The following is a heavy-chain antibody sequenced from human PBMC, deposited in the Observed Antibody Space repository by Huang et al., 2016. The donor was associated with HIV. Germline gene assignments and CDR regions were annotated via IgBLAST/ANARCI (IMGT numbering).Heavy chain of an antibody. V-gene: IGHV3-74*01. Sequence: EVQLVESGGGLVQPGGSRRLSCAASGFSISSYGMHWVRQAPGKGRVRVARINSDGSRTSYADSVKGRFTSSRDNAKNPLYLQMNRLRAEDTAVYYCARDPRIQSWLNFFDYWGQGTLVSVSS. J-gene: IGHJ4*02. CDR2: INSDGSRT. D-gene: IGHD3-22*01. CDR3: ARDPRIQSWLNFFDY. CDR1: GFSISSYG.